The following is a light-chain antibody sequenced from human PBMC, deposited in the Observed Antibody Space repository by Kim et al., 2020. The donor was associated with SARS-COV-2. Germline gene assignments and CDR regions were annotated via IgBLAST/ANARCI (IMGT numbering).Light chain of an antibody. Sequence: DIQMTQSPSTLSASIGDRVTITCRASQSIDSWLAWYQQKPGKAPKLLIHRTSNLENGVPSRFSGSGSGTEFTLTISSLQPDDCATYYCQQYNTYPRTLGQGPRLEF. V-gene: IGKV1-5*03. CDR2: RTS. CDR1: QSIDSW. J-gene: IGKJ2*01. CDR3: QQYNTYPRT.